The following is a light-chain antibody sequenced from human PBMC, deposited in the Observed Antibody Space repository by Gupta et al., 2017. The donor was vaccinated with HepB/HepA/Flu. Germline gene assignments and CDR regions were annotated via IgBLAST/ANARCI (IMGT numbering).Light chain of an antibody. CDR1: QGIRTD. CDR3: LQDDSSPST. J-gene: IGKJ1*01. Sequence: AIQMTQSPSSMSASVGDRVTITCRASQGIRTDLAWYQQKAGKAPKLLIYGASRLQNGVPSRFSGSGSGTXFTLTIXGLHPEEFASYYCLQDDSSPSTFGXGTKVDIK. V-gene: IGKV1-6*01. CDR2: GAS.